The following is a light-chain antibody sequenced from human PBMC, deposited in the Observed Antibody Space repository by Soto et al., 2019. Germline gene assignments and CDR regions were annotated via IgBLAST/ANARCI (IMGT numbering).Light chain of an antibody. Sequence: EIVLTQSPGTLSLSPGERATLSCRASQSVSSSYFAWYQQKPRQAPRLLIHGASSRATVTPDRFSGSGSGTDFTLTISRLEPEDFAVYYCQQYGSSPLYTFGPGTKLDIK. CDR2: GAS. J-gene: IGKJ2*01. CDR1: QSVSSSY. V-gene: IGKV3-20*01. CDR3: QQYGSSPLYT.